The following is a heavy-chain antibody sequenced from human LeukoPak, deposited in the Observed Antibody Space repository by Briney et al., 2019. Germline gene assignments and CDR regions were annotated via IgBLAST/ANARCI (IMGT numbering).Heavy chain of an antibody. Sequence: SQTLSLTCTVSGGSISSGDYYWSWIRQPPGKGLEWIGYIYYSGSTYYNPSLKSRVTISVDTSKNQFSLKLSSVTAADTAVYYCARAYSSSSNWFDPWGQGTLVTVSS. J-gene: IGHJ5*02. V-gene: IGHV4-30-4*01. D-gene: IGHD6-6*01. CDR2: IYYSGST. CDR1: GGSISSGDYY. CDR3: ARAYSSSSNWFDP.